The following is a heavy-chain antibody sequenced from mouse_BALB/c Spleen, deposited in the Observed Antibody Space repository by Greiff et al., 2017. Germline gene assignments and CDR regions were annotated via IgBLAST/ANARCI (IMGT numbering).Heavy chain of an antibody. CDR1: GFTFTDYY. D-gene: IGHD2-14*01. CDR3: ARDIDYRYDGRVWFAY. J-gene: IGHJ3*01. CDR2: IRNKANGYTT. Sequence: EVLLVESGGGLVQPGGSLRLSCATSGFTFTDYYMSWVRQPPGKALEWLGFIRNKANGYTTEYSASVKGRFTISRANSQSILYLQMNTLRAEDSATYYCARDIDYRYDGRVWFAYWGQGTLVTVSA. V-gene: IGHV7-3*02.